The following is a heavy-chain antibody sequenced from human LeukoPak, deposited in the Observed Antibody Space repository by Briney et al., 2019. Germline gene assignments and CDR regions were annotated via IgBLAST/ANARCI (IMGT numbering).Heavy chain of an antibody. CDR1: GHTFSTYA. CDR3: ARRSRSYTSNLTY. Sequence: ASVQASYTPSGHTFSTYAIRRVRQAPGQGLEWMGWISVYSGNTNYAQKFEDRVTMTTDTSTSTAYMELRSLRSDDTAVYFYARRSRSYTSNLTYWGPGALVTVSS. J-gene: IGHJ4*02. CDR2: ISVYSGNT. V-gene: IGHV1-18*01. D-gene: IGHD1-26*01.